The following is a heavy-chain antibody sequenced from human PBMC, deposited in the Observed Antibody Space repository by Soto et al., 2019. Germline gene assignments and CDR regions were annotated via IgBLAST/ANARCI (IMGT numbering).Heavy chain of an antibody. CDR2: IYYSGST. V-gene: IGHV4-31*03. CDR3: ARSLAWEYNWFDP. J-gene: IGHJ5*02. D-gene: IGHD1-26*01. Sequence: TLSLTCTVSGGSISSGGYYWSWIRQHPGKGLEWIGYIYYSGSTYYNPSLKSRVTISVDTSKNQFSLKLSSVTAADTAVYYCARSLAWEYNWFDPWGQGTLVTVSS. CDR1: GGSISSGGYY.